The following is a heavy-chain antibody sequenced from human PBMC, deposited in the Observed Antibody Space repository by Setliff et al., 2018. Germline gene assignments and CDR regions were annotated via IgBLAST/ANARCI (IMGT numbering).Heavy chain of an antibody. CDR1: GFDFGVYG. Sequence: GGSLRLSCTASGFDFGVYGMSWIRQAPGKGLEWVSGLSWNGDDTGYADSVKGRFTISRDNSRNTLYLQMNNLKVEDTAIYYCAKDYRRDGYWDIDYWGQGTLVTVSS. V-gene: IGHV3-20*04. D-gene: IGHD3-16*02. CDR3: AKDYRRDGYWDIDY. J-gene: IGHJ4*02. CDR2: LSWNGDDT.